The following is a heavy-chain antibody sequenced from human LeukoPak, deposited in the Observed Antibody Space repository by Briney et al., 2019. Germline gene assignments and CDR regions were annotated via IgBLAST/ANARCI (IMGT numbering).Heavy chain of an antibody. J-gene: IGHJ4*02. Sequence: PGGSLRLSCSASGFTGSSNYMSWVRQAPGKGLEWVSVIYSGGSTYYADSVEGRFTISRDNSKSTFYIQMNSLNGDATAVYYCARAKPKNMVRGLIMRRESRYYFDYWGQGTLVTVSS. CDR2: IYSGGST. CDR1: GFTGSSNY. D-gene: IGHD3-10*01. CDR3: ARAKPKNMVRGLIMRRESRYYFDY. V-gene: IGHV3-53*01.